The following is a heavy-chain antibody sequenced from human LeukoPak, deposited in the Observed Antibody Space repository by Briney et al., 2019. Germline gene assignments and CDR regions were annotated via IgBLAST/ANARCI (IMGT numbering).Heavy chain of an antibody. CDR3: ARENPYYDILTGYYYYMDV. D-gene: IGHD3-9*01. CDR2: IYTSGST. J-gene: IGHJ6*03. CDR1: GGSISSGSYY. V-gene: IGHV4-61*02. Sequence: SQTLSLTCTVSGGSISSGSYYWSWIRQPAGKGLEWIGRIYTSGSTSYNPSLKSRVTISVDTSKNQFSLKLSSVTAADTAVYYCARENPYYDILTGYYYYMDVWGKGTTVTVSS.